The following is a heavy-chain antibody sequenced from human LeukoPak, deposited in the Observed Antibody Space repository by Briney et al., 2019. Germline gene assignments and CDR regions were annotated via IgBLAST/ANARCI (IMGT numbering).Heavy chain of an antibody. J-gene: IGHJ4*02. D-gene: IGHD4-11*01. CDR2: IRYDGSNK. V-gene: IGHV3-30*02. Sequence: GGSLRLSCAASGFTFSSYGMHWVRQAPGKGLEWVAFIRYDGSNKYYADSVKGRFTISRDNAKNSLYLQMNSLRAEDTAVYYCARGRPTYFDYWGQGTLVTVSS. CDR3: ARGRPTYFDY. CDR1: GFTFSSYG.